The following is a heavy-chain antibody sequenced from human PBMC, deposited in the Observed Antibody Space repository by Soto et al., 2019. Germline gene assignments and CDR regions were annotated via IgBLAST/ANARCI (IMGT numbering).Heavy chain of an antibody. CDR2: INAYNGNT. D-gene: IGHD6-13*01. V-gene: IGHV1-18*01. CDR3: AREIGHQLVDY. J-gene: IGHJ4*02. CDR1: GYTFNSYG. Sequence: QVQLVQSGAEVKKPGASVKVSCKASGYTFNSYGISWVRQAPGQGLEWMGWINAYNGNTNYAQKLQGRVTMTTDTSTSTGYMELRSLRSDDTAVYYCAREIGHQLVDYWGQGTLVTVSS.